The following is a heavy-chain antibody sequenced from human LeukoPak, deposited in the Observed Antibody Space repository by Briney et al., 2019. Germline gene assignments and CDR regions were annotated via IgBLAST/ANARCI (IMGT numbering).Heavy chain of an antibody. CDR2: INPSGGST. CDR3: ARYYYGSGSFVNWFDP. D-gene: IGHD3-10*01. Sequence: GASVKVSCKASGYTFTSYYMHWVRQAPGQGLEWMGIINPSGGSTSYAQKFQGRVTMTRDTSTSTVYMELSSLRSEDTAVYYCARYYYGSGSFVNWFDPWGQGTLVTVSS. CDR1: GYTFTSYY. J-gene: IGHJ5*02. V-gene: IGHV1-46*01.